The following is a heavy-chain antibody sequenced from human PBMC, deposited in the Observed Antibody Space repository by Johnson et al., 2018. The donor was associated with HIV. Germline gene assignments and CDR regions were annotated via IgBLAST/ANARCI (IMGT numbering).Heavy chain of an antibody. CDR3: ARLTGQQLVPRGGAFDS. CDR1: GSTFSDYY. V-gene: IGHV3-20*04. CDR2: INWNGVIT. J-gene: IGHJ3*02. Sequence: EVQPVESGGGVVQPGGSLRLSCAASGSTFSDYYMSWIRQAPGKGLAWVSGINWNGVITGYADYVKGRFTISRDNSKNTLSLKMNSLRTADTAVYYCARLTGQQLVPRGGAFDSWGQGTMVTVSS. D-gene: IGHD6-13*01.